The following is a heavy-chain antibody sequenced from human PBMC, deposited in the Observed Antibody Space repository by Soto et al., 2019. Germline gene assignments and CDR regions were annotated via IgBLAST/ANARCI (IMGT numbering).Heavy chain of an antibody. Sequence: GGSLRLSCAASGFTFSSYGMHWVREAPGKGLEWVAVISYDGSNKYYADSVKGRFTISRDNSKNTLYLQMNSLRAEDTAVYYCAKITGTYYYDSSADYWGQGTLVTVSS. J-gene: IGHJ4*02. V-gene: IGHV3-30*18. D-gene: IGHD3-22*01. CDR3: AKITGTYYYDSSADY. CDR1: GFTFSSYG. CDR2: ISYDGSNK.